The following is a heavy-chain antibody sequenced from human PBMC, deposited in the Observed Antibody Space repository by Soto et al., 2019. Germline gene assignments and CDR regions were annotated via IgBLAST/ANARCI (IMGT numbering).Heavy chain of an antibody. V-gene: IGHV4-61*01. J-gene: IGHJ4*02. Sequence: QVQLQESGPGLVKPSETLSLTCTVSGGSVSSGSYYWSWIRQPPGKGLEWIGYIYYSGSTNYNPSLKSLVTISVDTSKNQFSLKLSSVTAADTAVYYCAQQQPSYYFDYWGQGTLVTVSS. CDR2: IYYSGST. CDR3: AQQQPSYYFDY. D-gene: IGHD6-13*01. CDR1: GGSVSSGSYY.